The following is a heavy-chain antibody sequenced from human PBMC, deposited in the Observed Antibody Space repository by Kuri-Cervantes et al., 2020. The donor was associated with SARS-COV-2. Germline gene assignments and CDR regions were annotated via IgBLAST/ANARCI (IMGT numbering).Heavy chain of an antibody. CDR3: ARAMIVVVAFDY. Sequence: GESLKISCAASGFTFSSYGMHWVRQAPGKGLEWVAVISYDGSNKYYADSVKGRFTISRDNSKNTLYLQMNSLRAEDTAVYYCARAMIVVVAFDYWGQGTLVTVSS. CDR2: ISYDGSNK. J-gene: IGHJ4*02. CDR1: GFTFSSYG. V-gene: IGHV3-30*19. D-gene: IGHD3-22*01.